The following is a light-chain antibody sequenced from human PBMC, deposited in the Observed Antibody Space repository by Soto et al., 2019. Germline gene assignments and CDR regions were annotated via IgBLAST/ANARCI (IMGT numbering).Light chain of an antibody. CDR3: SSYTSSSTYV. V-gene: IGLV2-14*01. J-gene: IGLJ1*01. Sequence: SVLTQPPSASGSPGQSVTISCAGSISDVGGYNHVSWYQQHPGKAPKLMIYEVSNRPSGVSNRFSGSKSGNTASLTISGLQAEDEADYYCSSYTSSSTYVFGTGTKLTVL. CDR2: EVS. CDR1: ISDVGGYNH.